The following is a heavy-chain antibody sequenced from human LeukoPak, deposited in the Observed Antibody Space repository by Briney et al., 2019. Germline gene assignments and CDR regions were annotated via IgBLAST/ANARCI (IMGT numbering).Heavy chain of an antibody. J-gene: IGHJ4*02. D-gene: IGHD6-6*01. CDR1: GGSISSYY. CDR2: IYYSGST. Sequence: KPSETLSLTCTVSGGSISSYYWSWIRQPPGKGLEWIGYIYYSGSTNYNPSLKSRVTISVDTSKNQFSLKLSSVTAADTAVYYCARGAPIAARPGDYWGQGTLVTVSS. CDR3: ARGAPIAARPGDY. V-gene: IGHV4-59*01.